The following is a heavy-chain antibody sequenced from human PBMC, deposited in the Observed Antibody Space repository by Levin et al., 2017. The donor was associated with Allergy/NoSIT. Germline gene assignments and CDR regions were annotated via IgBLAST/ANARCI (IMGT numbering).Heavy chain of an antibody. D-gene: IGHD3-22*01. J-gene: IGHJ4*02. CDR2: ISASGGTA. Sequence: PGGSLRLSCAASGFAFSTYTMGWVRQTPGKGLEWVSTISASGGTAYYADSVKGRFTISRDNSEYTLHLQMNSLRVDDTALYYCVKSERDRADNYHSTGYSDWGQGTLVTVSS. CDR1: GFAFSTYT. V-gene: IGHV3-23*01. CDR3: VKSERDRADNYHSTGYSD.